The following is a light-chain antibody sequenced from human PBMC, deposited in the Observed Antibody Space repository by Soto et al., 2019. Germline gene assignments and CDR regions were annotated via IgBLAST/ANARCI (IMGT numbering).Light chain of an antibody. CDR2: SNN. Sequence: QSVLTQPPSASGTPGQRVTISCSGSSSNIGSNTVNWYQQLPGTAPKLLIYSNNRRPSGVPDRFSGSQSGTSASLAISGLQSEDEADYYCAAWDDSLNGSWVFGGGTKLTVL. CDR1: SSNIGSNT. V-gene: IGLV1-44*01. CDR3: AAWDDSLNGSWV. J-gene: IGLJ3*02.